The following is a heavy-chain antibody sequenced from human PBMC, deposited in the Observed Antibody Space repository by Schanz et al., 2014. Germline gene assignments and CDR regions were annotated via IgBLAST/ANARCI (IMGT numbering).Heavy chain of an antibody. CDR1: GYTFTTYA. D-gene: IGHD6-13*01. CDR2: ISVYTGNT. Sequence: QVQLVQSGAEVKKPGASVRVSCKASGYTFTTYAMSWVRQAPGQGLEWVGWISVYTGNTKYGQKVQGRVTITRDTSASTAYMELSSLRSEDTAVYYCAREEGWGIAAAGPKHYYYGMDVWGQGTTVTVSS. CDR3: AREEGWGIAAAGPKHYYYGMDV. V-gene: IGHV1-18*01. J-gene: IGHJ6*02.